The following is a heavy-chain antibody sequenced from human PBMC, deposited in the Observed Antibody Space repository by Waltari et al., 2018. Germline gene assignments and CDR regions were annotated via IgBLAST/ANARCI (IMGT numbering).Heavy chain of an antibody. V-gene: IGHV1-46*01. Sequence: QVQLVQSGAEVKKPGASVKVSCKASGYTFTSYYMHWVRQAPGQGLEWMGIIKPSGGSPSYEHKFQGRVTMTRETSTSTVYMGLSSLRSEDTAVYDCARDQQQLVEGGTWFDPWGQGTLVTVSS. CDR1: GYTFTSYY. CDR2: IKPSGGSP. CDR3: ARDQQQLVEGGTWFDP. J-gene: IGHJ5*02. D-gene: IGHD6-13*01.